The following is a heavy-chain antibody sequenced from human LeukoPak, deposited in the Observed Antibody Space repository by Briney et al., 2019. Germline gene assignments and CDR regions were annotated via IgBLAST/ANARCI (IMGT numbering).Heavy chain of an antibody. V-gene: IGHV3-30*04. Sequence: GRSLRLSCAASGFTFSSYAMHWVRQAPGKGLEWVAVISYDGSNKYYADSVKGRFTISRDNSKNTLYLQMNSLRAEDTAVYYCAKEGRYYDSSGYYSDAFDIWGQGTMVTVSS. D-gene: IGHD3-22*01. CDR1: GFTFSSYA. CDR2: ISYDGSNK. J-gene: IGHJ3*02. CDR3: AKEGRYYDSSGYYSDAFDI.